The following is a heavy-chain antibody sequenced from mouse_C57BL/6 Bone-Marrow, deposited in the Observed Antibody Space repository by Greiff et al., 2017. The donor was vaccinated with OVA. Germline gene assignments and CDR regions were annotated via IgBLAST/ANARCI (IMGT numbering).Heavy chain of an antibody. CDR3: ARDMVTTKGFAY. V-gene: IGHV5-4*03. CDR1: GFTFSSYA. Sequence: EVKLQESGGGLVKPGGSLKLSCAASGFTFSSYAMSWVRQTPEKRLEWVATISDGGSYTYYPDNVKGRFTISRDNAKNNLYLQMSHLKSEDTAMYYCARDMVTTKGFAYWGQGTLVTVSA. CDR2: ISDGGSYT. D-gene: IGHD2-2*01. J-gene: IGHJ3*01.